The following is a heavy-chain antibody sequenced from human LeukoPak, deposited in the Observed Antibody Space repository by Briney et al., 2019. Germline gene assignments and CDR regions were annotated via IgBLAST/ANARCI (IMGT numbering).Heavy chain of an antibody. CDR2: ISSSGSTI. V-gene: IGHV3-48*03. CDR3: ARDGDWLHPYFDY. Sequence: PGGSLRLSCAASEFTFSSYEMNWVRQAPGKGLEWVSYISSSGSTIYYADSVKGRFTISRDNAKNSLYLQMNSLRAEDTAVYYCARDGDWLHPYFDYWGQGTLVTVSS. CDR1: EFTFSSYE. D-gene: IGHD3/OR15-3a*01. J-gene: IGHJ4*02.